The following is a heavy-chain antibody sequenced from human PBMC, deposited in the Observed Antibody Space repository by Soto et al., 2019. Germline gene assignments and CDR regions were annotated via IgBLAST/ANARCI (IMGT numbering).Heavy chain of an antibody. D-gene: IGHD2-2*01. Sequence: ASVKVSCKVSGYTLTELSMHWVRQAPGKGLEWMGGFDPEDGETIYAQKFQGRVTMTEDTSTDTAYMELSSLRSEDTAVYYCATSTDIVVVPAATPPYYYYGMDVWGHGTTVTVSS. CDR1: GYTLTELS. J-gene: IGHJ6*02. V-gene: IGHV1-24*01. CDR3: ATSTDIVVVPAATPPYYYYGMDV. CDR2: FDPEDGET.